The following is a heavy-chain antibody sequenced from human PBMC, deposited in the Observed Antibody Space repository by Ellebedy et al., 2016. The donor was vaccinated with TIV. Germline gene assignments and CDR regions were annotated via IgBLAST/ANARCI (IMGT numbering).Heavy chain of an antibody. D-gene: IGHD6-13*01. Sequence: GESLKISCDASGFIFRHYYMIWVRQTPGQGLEWVARISDDGTTTTYAASVEGRFSISRDNARNTLLLQMNRLGADDTALYYCVRTSTNWDFDYWGQGSLVTVSS. CDR3: VRTSTNWDFDY. J-gene: IGHJ4*02. CDR1: GFIFRHYY. CDR2: ISDDGTTT. V-gene: IGHV3-74*03.